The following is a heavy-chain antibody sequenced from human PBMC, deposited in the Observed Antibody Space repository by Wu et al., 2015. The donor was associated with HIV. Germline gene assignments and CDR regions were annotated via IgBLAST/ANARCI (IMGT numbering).Heavy chain of an antibody. CDR3: ARDRSIFGGIDAFDI. D-gene: IGHD3-3*01. J-gene: IGHJ3*02. CDR2: INPNSGGT. V-gene: IGHV1-2*02. Sequence: QVQLVQSGAEVKKPGASVKVSCKASGYTFTGYYMHWVRQAPGQGLEWMGWINPNSGGTNYAQKFQGRVTMTRDTSISTAYMELSRLRSDDTAVYYCARDRSIFGGIDAFDIWGQGTMVTVSS. CDR1: GYTFTGYY.